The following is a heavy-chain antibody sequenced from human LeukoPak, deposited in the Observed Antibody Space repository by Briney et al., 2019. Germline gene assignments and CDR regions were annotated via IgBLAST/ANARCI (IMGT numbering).Heavy chain of an antibody. CDR2: ISGSGGGT. D-gene: IGHD6-13*01. CDR3: AKALYSSPPTGHYYYMDV. CDR1: GFTFSTYG. V-gene: IGHV3-23*01. J-gene: IGHJ6*03. Sequence: PGGSLRLSCAASGFTFSTYGMSWVRQAPGKGLEWVSAISGSGGGTYFADSVKGRFTISRDNSENTLYLQMNSLRAEDTAVYYCAKALYSSPPTGHYYYMDVWGKGTTVTVSS.